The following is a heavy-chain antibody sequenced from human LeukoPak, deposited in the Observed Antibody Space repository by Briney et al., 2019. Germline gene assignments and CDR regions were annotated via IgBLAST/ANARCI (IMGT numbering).Heavy chain of an antibody. CDR1: GFTFSSYS. Sequence: GGSLRPSCAASGFTFSSYSMNWVRQAPGKGLERVANIKKDGGEKYYMESVKGRFTISRDNAKNSLYLQMNSLTVEDTAVYYCARDMGWQQFDQWGQGTLVTVSS. J-gene: IGHJ4*02. CDR3: ARDMGWQQFDQ. D-gene: IGHD5-24*01. CDR2: IKKDGGEK. V-gene: IGHV3-7*01.